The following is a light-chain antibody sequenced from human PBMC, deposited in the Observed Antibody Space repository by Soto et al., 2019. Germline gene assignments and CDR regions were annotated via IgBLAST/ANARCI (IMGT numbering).Light chain of an antibody. Sequence: EIVLTQSPATLSLSPGERATLSCRASPSVTNFLAWYQQKPGQAPRLLIYGAFNRATGIPARFSGSGSGTDFTLTISSLEPEDSAVYYCQQYHKWPPITFGQGTRLEIK. J-gene: IGKJ5*01. CDR2: GAF. CDR3: QQYHKWPPIT. V-gene: IGKV3-11*01. CDR1: PSVTNF.